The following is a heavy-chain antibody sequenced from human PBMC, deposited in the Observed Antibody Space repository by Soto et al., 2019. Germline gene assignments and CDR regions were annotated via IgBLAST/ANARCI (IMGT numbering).Heavy chain of an antibody. CDR2: IYDSGST. J-gene: IGHJ4*02. CDR3: ARKQAGYFYGIDY. Sequence: PSETLSLTCSVSGGSVSDKTYYWSWIRQHPGKGLEWLGYIYDSGSTFYNPSLKSRITLSVDTSKNQFSLKLSSVTVADTAVYFCARKQAGYFYGIDYWGQGTLVTVSS. V-gene: IGHV4-31*03. D-gene: IGHD3-10*01. CDR1: GGSVSDKTYY.